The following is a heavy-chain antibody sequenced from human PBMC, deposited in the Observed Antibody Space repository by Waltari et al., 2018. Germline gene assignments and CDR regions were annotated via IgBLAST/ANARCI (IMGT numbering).Heavy chain of an antibody. CDR1: GYSFTTYY. V-gene: IGHV1-2*06. CDR3: ARDLSWYFYMDI. Sequence: QVQLVQSGAEVKKPGASVKVSCKASGYSFTTYYIHWVRQAPGQGLEWMGRSNPNIGATNYAQRFQGRVTLTRDTAINTAYMELRGLRFDDTAVYFCARDLSWYFYMDIWGKGTAVTVSS. J-gene: IGHJ6*03. CDR2: SNPNIGAT.